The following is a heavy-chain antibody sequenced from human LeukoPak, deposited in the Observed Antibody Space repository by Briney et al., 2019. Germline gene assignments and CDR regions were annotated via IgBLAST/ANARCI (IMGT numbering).Heavy chain of an antibody. Sequence: GESLKISCKGSGYSFTSYWISWVRQMPGKGLEWLGRIDPSDSYTNYSPSFQGHVTISADKSISTAYLQWRSLKASDTAMYYCARQYSGYDSWFDPWGQGTLVTVSS. J-gene: IGHJ5*02. V-gene: IGHV5-10-1*01. CDR3: ARQYSGYDSWFDP. CDR2: IDPSDSYT. CDR1: GYSFTSYW. D-gene: IGHD5-12*01.